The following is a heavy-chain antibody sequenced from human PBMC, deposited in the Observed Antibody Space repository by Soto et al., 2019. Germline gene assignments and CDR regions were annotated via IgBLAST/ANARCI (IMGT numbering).Heavy chain of an antibody. D-gene: IGHD3-10*01. CDR2: IYYSGST. CDR3: ARGTMVRGVMSFDY. Sequence: SETLSLTCTVSGGSISSSSYYWGWIRQPPGKGLEGIGSIYYSGSTYYNPSLKSRVTISVDTSKNQFSLKLSSVTAVDTAVYYCARGTMVRGVMSFDYWGQGTLVTVSS. V-gene: IGHV4-39*07. CDR1: GGSISSSSYY. J-gene: IGHJ4*02.